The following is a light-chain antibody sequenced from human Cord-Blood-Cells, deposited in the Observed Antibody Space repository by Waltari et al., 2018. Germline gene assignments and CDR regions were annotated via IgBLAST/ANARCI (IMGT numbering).Light chain of an antibody. V-gene: IGLV3-21*04. J-gene: IGLJ1*01. CDR1: NNGSKS. Sequence: SFLLTPPPPVSGAPGKTGRNTCRGNNNGSKSVHWYQQKPGHALVLVIYYDSDRHSGIPERFSGSNSGNTATLTISRVEAGDEADYYCQVWDSSSDPPYVFGTGTKVTVL. CDR2: YDS. CDR3: QVWDSSSDPPYV.